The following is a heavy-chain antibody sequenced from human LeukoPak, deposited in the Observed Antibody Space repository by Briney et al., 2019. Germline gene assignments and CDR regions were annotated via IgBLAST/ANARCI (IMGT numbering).Heavy chain of an antibody. D-gene: IGHD1-26*01. CDR2: IFYSGNI. V-gene: IGHV4-39*07. Sequence: PSETLSLTCTVSGGSISSSSYYWGWIRQPPGKGLEWIGSIFYSGNIYYNPSLKSRVTISLDTSKNQFSLKLSSVTAADTAVYYCASGSYSFYYFDYWGQGTLVTVSS. CDR1: GGSISSSSYY. J-gene: IGHJ4*02. CDR3: ASGSYSFYYFDY.